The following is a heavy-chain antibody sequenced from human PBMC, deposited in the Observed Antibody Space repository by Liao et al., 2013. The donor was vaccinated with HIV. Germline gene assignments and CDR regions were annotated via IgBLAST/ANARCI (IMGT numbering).Heavy chain of an antibody. CDR3: ARERIPLKFGYFDL. CDR1: GGSFGDSY. V-gene: IGHV4-34*01. D-gene: IGHD2-15*01. J-gene: IGHJ2*01. Sequence: QVYLQQWGAGLLKPSETLSLTCAVYGGSFGDSYWTWIRQPPGKGLEWIGYIYYSGSTYYNPSLKSRVTISVDRSKNQFSLKLSSVTAADTAVYYCARERIPLKFGYFDLWGRGTLVAVSS. CDR2: IYYSGST.